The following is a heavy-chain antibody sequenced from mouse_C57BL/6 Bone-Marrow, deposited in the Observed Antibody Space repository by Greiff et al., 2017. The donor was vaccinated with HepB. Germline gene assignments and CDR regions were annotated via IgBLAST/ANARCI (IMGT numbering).Heavy chain of an antibody. V-gene: IGHV5-6*01. J-gene: IGHJ1*03. CDR2: ISSGGSYT. CDR1: GFTFSSYG. CDR3: ARHPHYYYGSSYDWYFDV. D-gene: IGHD1-1*01. Sequence: EVHLVESGGDLVKPGGSLKLSCAASGFTFSSYGMSWVRQTPDKRLEWVATISSGGSYTYYPDSVKGRFTISRDNAKNTLYLQMSSLKSEDTAMYYCARHPHYYYGSSYDWYFDVWGTGTTVTVSS.